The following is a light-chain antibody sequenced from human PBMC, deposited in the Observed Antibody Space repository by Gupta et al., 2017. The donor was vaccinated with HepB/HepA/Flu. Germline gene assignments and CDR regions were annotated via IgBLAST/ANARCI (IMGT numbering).Light chain of an antibody. CDR2: GAS. CDR1: QSVSSN. Sequence: DIVMTQSPATLSVSPGERATLSCRASQSVSSNLAWYQQKPGQAPRLLIYGASTRATGIPARFSGSGYGTEFTLTISSRQSEDFAVYYCQQYKNWPPLTFGGGTKVEIK. V-gene: IGKV3-15*01. J-gene: IGKJ4*01. CDR3: QQYKNWPPLT.